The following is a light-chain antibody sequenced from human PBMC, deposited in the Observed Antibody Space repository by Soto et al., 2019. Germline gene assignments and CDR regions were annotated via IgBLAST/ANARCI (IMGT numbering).Light chain of an antibody. CDR3: QVWDTTSDLLYV. CDR1: YIGSKT. CDR2: DDS. J-gene: IGLJ1*01. V-gene: IGLV3-21*02. Sequence: SYELTQPPSVSVAPGQTARITCGGNYIGSKTVHWYQQMPGQAPVLVVYDDSARPPGIPERFSGSNSVHTATLTISRVEAGDEADYFCQVWDTTSDLLYVFGTGTKVTVL.